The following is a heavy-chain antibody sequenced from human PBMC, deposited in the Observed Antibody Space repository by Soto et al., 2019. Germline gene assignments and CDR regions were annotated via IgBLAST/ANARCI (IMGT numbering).Heavy chain of an antibody. CDR2: TYYTSRWYN. Sequence: PSQTLSLTCAISGDSVSNKSAAWNWIRQSPSRGLEWLGRTYYTSRWYNDYAVSVIGRITINPDTSRNQFSLQLNSVTPEDTAVYYCARDRSPGGTSWYDCWGQGALVTVSS. D-gene: IGHD2-15*01. CDR3: ARDRSPGGTSWYDC. CDR1: GDSVSNKSAA. J-gene: IGHJ5*01. V-gene: IGHV6-1*01.